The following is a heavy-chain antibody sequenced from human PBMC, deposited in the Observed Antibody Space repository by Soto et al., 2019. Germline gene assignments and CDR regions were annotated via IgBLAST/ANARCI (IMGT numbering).Heavy chain of an antibody. J-gene: IGHJ5*02. Sequence: QVQLQESGPGLVKPSQTLSLTCTVSGGSISSGGYYWSWIRQHPGKGLEWIGYIYYSGRTYYNPSLKSRVTISVDTSKNQFSLKLSSVTAADTAVYYCARQHCSGGSCPQSGRIWFDPWGQGTLVTVSS. D-gene: IGHD2-15*01. CDR2: IYYSGRT. CDR3: ARQHCSGGSCPQSGRIWFDP. V-gene: IGHV4-31*03. CDR1: GGSISSGGYY.